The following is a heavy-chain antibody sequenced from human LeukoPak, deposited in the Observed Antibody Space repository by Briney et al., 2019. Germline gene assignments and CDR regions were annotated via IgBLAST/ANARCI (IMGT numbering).Heavy chain of an antibody. V-gene: IGHV3-30*02. D-gene: IGHD2-2*01. J-gene: IGHJ4*02. CDR1: GFIFSSYG. CDR3: ARLPAYCSSTSCYYDY. Sequence: GGSLRLSCEASGFIFSSYGMHWVRQAPGKGLEWVAFIRYDGSDKYYADSVKGRFTISRDNAKNSLYLQMNSLRAEDTAVYYCARLPAYCSSTSCYYDYWGQGTLVTVSS. CDR2: IRYDGSDK.